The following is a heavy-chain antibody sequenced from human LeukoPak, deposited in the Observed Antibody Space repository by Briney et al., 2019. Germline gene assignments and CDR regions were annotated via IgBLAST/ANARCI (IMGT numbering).Heavy chain of an antibody. CDR1: GFGFSNFW. Sequence: GGSLRLSCAASGFGFSNFWRSWVRHGPGKGPEGVANIKEDGSLKNYVDSVEGRFTVSRDNAKNTLELQMNSLRLEDTAVYYCVRDWAPASMQAAPFDCWGQGTLVTVSS. J-gene: IGHJ4*02. CDR2: IKEDGSLK. V-gene: IGHV3-7*01. D-gene: IGHD2/OR15-2a*01. CDR3: VRDWAPASMQAAPFDC.